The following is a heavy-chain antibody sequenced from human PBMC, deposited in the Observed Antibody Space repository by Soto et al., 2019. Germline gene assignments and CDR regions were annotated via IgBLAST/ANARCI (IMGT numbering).Heavy chain of an antibody. V-gene: IGHV3-23*01. CDR2: ISGSGGST. D-gene: IGHD5-12*01. CDR1: GFTFSSYA. Sequence: EVQLLESGGGLVQPGGSLRLSCAASGFTFSSYAMSWVRQAPRKGLEWVSAISGSGGSTYYADSVKGRFTISRDNSKNTLYLQMNSLRAEDTAVYYCAKGATSGYDSGPRDAFDIWGQGTMVTVSS. CDR3: AKGATSGYDSGPRDAFDI. J-gene: IGHJ3*02.